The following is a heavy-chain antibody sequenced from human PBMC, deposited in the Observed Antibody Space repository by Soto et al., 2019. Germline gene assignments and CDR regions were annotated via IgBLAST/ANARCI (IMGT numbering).Heavy chain of an antibody. J-gene: IGHJ3*02. CDR1: GYTFTGHY. D-gene: IGHD4-17*01. V-gene: IGHV1-2*04. CDR3: AREATVTFSSAFDI. CDR2: INPNSGGA. Sequence: ASVKVSCKASGYTFTGHYMHWVRQALGQGLEWMGWINPNSGGANYAQKFQGWVTMTRDTSISTAYMELSRLRSDDTAVYYCAREATVTFSSAFDIWGQGTMVTVSS.